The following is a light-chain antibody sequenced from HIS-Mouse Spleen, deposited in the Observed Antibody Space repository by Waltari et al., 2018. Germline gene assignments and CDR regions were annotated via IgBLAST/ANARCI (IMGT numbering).Light chain of an antibody. V-gene: IGLV2-11*01. CDR3: CSYAGSYTGV. CDR2: DVS. Sequence: QSALTQPRSVSGSPGQSVTIPCTGTSSDVGGYNSVSWYQQHPGKAPKCMIYDVSKRPSGVPDRFSGSKSGNTASLTISGLQAEDEADYYCCSYAGSYTGVFGTGTKVTVL. CDR1: SSDVGGYNS. J-gene: IGLJ1*01.